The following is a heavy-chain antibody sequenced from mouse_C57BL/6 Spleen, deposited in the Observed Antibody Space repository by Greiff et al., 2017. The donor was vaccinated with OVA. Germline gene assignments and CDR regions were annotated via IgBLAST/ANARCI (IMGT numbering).Heavy chain of an antibody. Sequence: EVQLQQSGAELVRPGASVKLSCTASGFNIKDDYMHWVKQRPEQGLEWIGWIAPELGDTEYASKFQGKATITADTSSNTAYLQLSSLTSEDTAVYYCTTDKLRVGFAYWGQGTLVTVSA. CDR2: IAPELGDT. D-gene: IGHD1-1*01. CDR3: TTDKLRVGFAY. CDR1: GFNIKDDY. V-gene: IGHV14-4*01. J-gene: IGHJ3*01.